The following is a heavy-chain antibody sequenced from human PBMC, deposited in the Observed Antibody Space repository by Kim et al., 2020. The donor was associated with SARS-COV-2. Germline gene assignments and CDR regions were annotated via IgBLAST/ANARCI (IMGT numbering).Heavy chain of an antibody. CDR1: GFTFSSYG. CDR2: IWYDGSNK. V-gene: IGHV3-33*01. Sequence: GGSLRLSCAASGFTFSSYGMHWVRQAPGKGLEWVAVIWYDGSNKYYADSVKGRFTISRDNSKNTLYLQMNSLRAEDTAVYYCARRASYDFWSGGPYYYYYGMDVWGQGTTVTVSS. CDR3: ARRASYDFWSGGPYYYYYGMDV. D-gene: IGHD3-3*01. J-gene: IGHJ6*02.